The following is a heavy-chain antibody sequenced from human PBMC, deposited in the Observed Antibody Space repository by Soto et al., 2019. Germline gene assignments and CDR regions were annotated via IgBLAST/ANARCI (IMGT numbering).Heavy chain of an antibody. V-gene: IGHV4-31*03. CDR2: IYYSGST. CDR3: ARDRPDGGVDY. Sequence: PSETLSLTCTVSGGSISSGGYYWSWIRQHPGKGLEWIGYIYYSGSTYYNPSLKSRVTISVDTSKNQFSLKLSSVTAADTAVYYCARDRPDGGVDYWGQGTLVTVSS. CDR1: GGSISSGGYY. J-gene: IGHJ4*02.